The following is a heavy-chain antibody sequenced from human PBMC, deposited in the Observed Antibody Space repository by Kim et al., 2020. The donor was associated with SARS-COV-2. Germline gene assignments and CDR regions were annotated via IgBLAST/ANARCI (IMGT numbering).Heavy chain of an antibody. Sequence: GGSLRLSCAASGFTFRNAWMSWVRQAPGKGLEWVGRIKGKTDGATTDYPASVTDRFTISRDDSRNTLYLQMNSLKIEDIAVYYCATGAWGSGHYFDYWG. J-gene: IGHJ4*01. CDR2: IKGKTDGATT. D-gene: IGHD7-27*01. CDR3: ATGAWGSGHYFDY. V-gene: IGHV3-15*01. CDR1: GFTFRNAW.